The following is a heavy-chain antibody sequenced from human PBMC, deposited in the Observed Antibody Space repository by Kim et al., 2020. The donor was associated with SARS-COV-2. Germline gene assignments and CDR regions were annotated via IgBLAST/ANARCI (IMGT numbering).Heavy chain of an antibody. D-gene: IGHD3-22*01. CDR3: ARHLPDSSGYPFDY. CDR2: IYPGDSDT. Sequence: GESLKISCKGSGYRFTSYWIAWVRQMPGKGLEWMGIIYPGDSDTRYSPSFQGQVTISTDKSISTAYLQWSSLKASDTAMYYCARHLPDSSGYPFDYWGQGTLVTVSS. J-gene: IGHJ4*02. CDR1: GYRFTSYW. V-gene: IGHV5-51*01.